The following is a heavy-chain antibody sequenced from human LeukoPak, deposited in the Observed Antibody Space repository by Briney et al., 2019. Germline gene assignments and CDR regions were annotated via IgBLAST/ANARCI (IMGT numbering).Heavy chain of an antibody. D-gene: IGHD3-3*02. CDR1: GFTIGAAW. CDR2: IKSEGEGATT. V-gene: IGHV3-15*01. CDR3: IAHFPYFYGFDV. Sequence: GGSLRLSCVSSGFTIGAAWMSWVRRAPGKGLEWLGHIKSEGEGATTDYAAPAKGRFAISRDDSKNMIYLQMSSLKIDDTAIYYCIAHFPYFYGFDVWGKGTTVTVSS. J-gene: IGHJ6*04.